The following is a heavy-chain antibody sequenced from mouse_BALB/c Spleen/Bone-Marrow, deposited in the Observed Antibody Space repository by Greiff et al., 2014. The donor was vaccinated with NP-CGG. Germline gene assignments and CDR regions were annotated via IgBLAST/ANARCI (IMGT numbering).Heavy chain of an antibody. CDR1: GFNIKDTY. J-gene: IGHJ3*01. Sequence: VQLQQSGAELVKPGASVKLSCTASGFNIKDTYMHWVKQRPEQGLEWIGRIYPANGNTKYDPKFQGKATITADTSSNTAYLQLSSLTSEDTAVYYCAMYYYGSSLFAYWGQGTLVTVSA. CDR2: IYPANGNT. V-gene: IGHV14-3*02. CDR3: AMYYYGSSLFAY. D-gene: IGHD1-1*01.